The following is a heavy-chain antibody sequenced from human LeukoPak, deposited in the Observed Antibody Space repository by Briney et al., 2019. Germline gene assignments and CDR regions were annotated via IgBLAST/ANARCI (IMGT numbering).Heavy chain of an antibody. V-gene: IGHV3-23*01. CDR2: ISGSGGST. Sequence: GGSLRLSCAASGFTFSSYAMSWVRQAPGKGLEWVSAISGSGGSTYYADSVKGQFTISRDNSKNTLYLQMNSLRAEDTAVYYCARQPRYSNTFDYWGQGTLVTVSS. CDR1: GFTFSSYA. CDR3: ARQPRYSNTFDY. D-gene: IGHD6-13*01. J-gene: IGHJ4*02.